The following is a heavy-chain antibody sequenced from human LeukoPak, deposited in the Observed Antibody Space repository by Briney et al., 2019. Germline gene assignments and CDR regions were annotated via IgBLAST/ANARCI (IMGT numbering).Heavy chain of an antibody. CDR3: ARASLYYDSSAYGLLDY. V-gene: IGHV3-66*01. CDR2: INSDGTT. J-gene: IGHJ4*02. D-gene: IGHD3-22*01. Sequence: GGSLRLSCAASGFTVSSNYMSWVRQAPGKGLEWVSVINSDGTTYYADSVKDRFIISRDNSKNTLYLQMNSLRAEDTAVYYCARASLYYDSSAYGLLDYWGQGTLVTVSS. CDR1: GFTVSSNY.